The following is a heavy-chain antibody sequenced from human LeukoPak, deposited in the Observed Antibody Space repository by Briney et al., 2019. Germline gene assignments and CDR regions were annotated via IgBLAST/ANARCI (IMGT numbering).Heavy chain of an antibody. CDR1: GYTFTGYY. J-gene: IGHJ6*03. CDR3: ARDNPLVVVAATDYMDV. D-gene: IGHD2-15*01. Sequence: ASVPVSFKASGYTFTGYYMHWVRQAPGQGLEWMGWINPNSGGTNYEQKFQGRVTMPRDTSISTAYMELSRLRSDDTAVYYCARDNPLVVVAATDYMDVWGKGTTVTVSS. V-gene: IGHV1-2*02. CDR2: INPNSGGT.